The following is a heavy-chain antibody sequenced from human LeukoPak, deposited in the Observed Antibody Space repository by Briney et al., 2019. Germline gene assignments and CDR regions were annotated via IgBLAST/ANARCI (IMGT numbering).Heavy chain of an antibody. CDR2: IFYSGST. CDR1: SGSISTSNYY. CDR3: AKSNGYGLIDI. Sequence: SETLSLTCTVSSGSISTSNYYWGWVRQPPGKALEWIGNIFYSGSTYYSPSLKSRVTISLDTSRNQFSLKLNSVTAADTAVYYCAKSNGYGLIDIWGKGTTVTVSS. D-gene: IGHD3-10*01. J-gene: IGHJ6*04. V-gene: IGHV4-39*07.